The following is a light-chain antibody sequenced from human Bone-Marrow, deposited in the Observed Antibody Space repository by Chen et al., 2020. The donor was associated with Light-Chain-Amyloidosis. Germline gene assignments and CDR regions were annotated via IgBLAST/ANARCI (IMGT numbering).Light chain of an antibody. CDR2: DAS. J-gene: IGKJ2*01. CDR1: QSVSSY. V-gene: IGKV3-11*01. CDR3: QQRSNWPYT. Sequence: DMVLTQSPATLALSPGERATLSSRSSQSVSSYLAWYQQKPVQATRLLIYDASNRATGIPARFSGSGSGTDFTLTISSLEPEDFAVYYCQQRSNWPYTFGQGTKLEIK.